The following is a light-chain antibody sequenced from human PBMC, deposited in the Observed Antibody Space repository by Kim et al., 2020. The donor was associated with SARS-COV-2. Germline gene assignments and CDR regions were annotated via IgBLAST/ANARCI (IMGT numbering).Light chain of an antibody. V-gene: IGLV3-21*04. CDR1: NIETNS. J-gene: IGLJ1*01. Sequence: APGKTATISRRRNNIETNSVHWYQQKPGQAPVLVIYYDSDRPSGIPERFSGSNSGSTAPLTISRVEAGDEADYYCQLWDSSINHYVFGAGTKVTVL. CDR2: YDS. CDR3: QLWDSSINHYV.